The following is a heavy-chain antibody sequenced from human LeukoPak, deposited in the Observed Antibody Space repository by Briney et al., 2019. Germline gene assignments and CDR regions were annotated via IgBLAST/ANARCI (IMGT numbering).Heavy chain of an antibody. Sequence: GESLKISCKGSGYSFTNYWIGWVRQTPRQGLEWMGIIYPGDSDTRYSPSFQGQVTISADKSISTAYLQWSSLKASDTAMYYCARHRGRYSDYWGQGTLVTVSS. CDR2: IYPGDSDT. D-gene: IGHD1-26*01. CDR3: ARHRGRYSDY. CDR1: GYSFTNYW. V-gene: IGHV5-51*01. J-gene: IGHJ4*02.